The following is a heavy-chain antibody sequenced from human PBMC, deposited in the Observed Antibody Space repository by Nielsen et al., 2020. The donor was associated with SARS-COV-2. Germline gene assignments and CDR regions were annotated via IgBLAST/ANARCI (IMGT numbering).Heavy chain of an antibody. J-gene: IGHJ4*02. Sequence: GESLKISCAASGFTFSSYWMSWVRQAPGKGLEWVAVISYDGSNKYYADSVKGRFTISRDNSKNTLYLQMNSLRAEDTAVYYCARGLPERRWAGRSLPSFDYWGQGTLVTVSS. CDR2: ISYDGSNK. CDR3: ARGLPERRWAGRSLPSFDY. D-gene: IGHD1-1*01. V-gene: IGHV3-30-3*01. CDR1: GFTFSSYW.